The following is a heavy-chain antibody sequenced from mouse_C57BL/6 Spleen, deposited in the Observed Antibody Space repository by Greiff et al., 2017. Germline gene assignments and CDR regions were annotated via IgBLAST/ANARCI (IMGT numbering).Heavy chain of an antibody. Sequence: VQLQQPGAELVKPGASVKLSCKASGYTFTSYWMHWVKQRPGRGLEWIGRIDPNSGGTKYNEKFKSKATLTVDKPSSTAYMQLSSLTSEDSAVYYCARGAYYGSSFYAMDYWGQGTSVTVSS. CDR2: IDPNSGGT. V-gene: IGHV1-72*01. CDR3: ARGAYYGSSFYAMDY. CDR1: GYTFTSYW. D-gene: IGHD1-1*01. J-gene: IGHJ4*01.